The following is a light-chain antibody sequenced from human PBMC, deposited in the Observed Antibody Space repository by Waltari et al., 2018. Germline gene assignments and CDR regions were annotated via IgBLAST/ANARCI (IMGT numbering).Light chain of an antibody. CDR2: DAS. Sequence: SCRDRQSISRFLAWYQQKTGQAPRLLIYDASTRATGIPDRFSGSGSGTDFSLTISRLEPEDIAVYYCQKYGSLPATFGQGTKVEIK. J-gene: IGKJ1*01. CDR1: QSISRF. CDR3: QKYGSLPAT. V-gene: IGKV3-20*01.